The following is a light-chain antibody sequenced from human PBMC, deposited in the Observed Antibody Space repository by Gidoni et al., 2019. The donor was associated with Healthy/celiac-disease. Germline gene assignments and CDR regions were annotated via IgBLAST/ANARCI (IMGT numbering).Light chain of an antibody. CDR1: QDISNY. Sequence: DIQMTQSPSSLSASVGDRVTITCQASQDISNYLNWYQQKPGKAPELLIYDASNLETGVPSRFSGSGSGTDFTFAISGLQPEDIDDNLPPDTFGQGTKLEIK. J-gene: IGKJ2*01. V-gene: IGKV1-33*01. CDR3: PDT. CDR2: DAS.